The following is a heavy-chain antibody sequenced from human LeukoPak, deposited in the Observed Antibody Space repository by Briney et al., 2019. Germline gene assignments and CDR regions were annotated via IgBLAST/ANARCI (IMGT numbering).Heavy chain of an antibody. J-gene: IGHJ3*02. CDR3: ARADLRDSDAFDI. Sequence: PSETLSLTCTVSGGSVSSGSYYWSWIRQPPGKGLEWIGYIYYSGSTNYNPSLKSRVTISVDTSKNQFSLKLSSVTAADMAVYYCARADLRDSDAFDIWGQGTMVTVSS. V-gene: IGHV4-61*01. CDR1: GGSVSSGSYY. CDR2: IYYSGST. D-gene: IGHD3-3*01.